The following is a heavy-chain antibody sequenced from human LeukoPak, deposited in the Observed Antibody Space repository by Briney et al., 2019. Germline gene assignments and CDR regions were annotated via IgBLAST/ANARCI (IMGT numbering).Heavy chain of an antibody. D-gene: IGHD1-26*01. J-gene: IGHJ4*02. CDR3: ARGDLVGAFDY. CDR1: GGSISSYY. V-gene: IGHV4-59*01. Sequence: PSETLSLTCTVSGGSISSYYWSWIRQPPGKGLEWIGYIYYSGSTNYNPSLKSRVTISVDTSKNQFSLKLSSVTAADTAVYCCARGDLVGAFDYWGQGTLVTVSS. CDR2: IYYSGST.